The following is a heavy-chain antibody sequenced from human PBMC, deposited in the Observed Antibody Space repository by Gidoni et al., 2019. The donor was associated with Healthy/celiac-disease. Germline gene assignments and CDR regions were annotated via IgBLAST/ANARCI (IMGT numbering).Heavy chain of an antibody. CDR1: VGSISSGGYY. J-gene: IGHJ6*02. V-gene: IGHV4-31*03. Sequence: QLQLQESGPGLVKPSPPLSPTCTFSVGSISSGGYYWSWIRQPPGKGLEWIGYIYYSGSTYYNPSLKSRVTISVETSKNQFSLKLSSVTAADTAVYYCARGLPEGMDVWGQGTTVTVSS. CDR2: IYYSGST. CDR3: ARGLPEGMDV.